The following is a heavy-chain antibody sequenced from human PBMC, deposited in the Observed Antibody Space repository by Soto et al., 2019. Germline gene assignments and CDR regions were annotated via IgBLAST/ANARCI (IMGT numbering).Heavy chain of an antibody. Sequence: FQGRVTITRDTSATTTYMELSSLRSEDTAVYYCARGNAMGANGDWLDPWGQGTLVTVSS. J-gene: IGHJ5*02. CDR3: ARGNAMGANGDWLDP. V-gene: IGHV1-3*01. D-gene: IGHD1-26*01.